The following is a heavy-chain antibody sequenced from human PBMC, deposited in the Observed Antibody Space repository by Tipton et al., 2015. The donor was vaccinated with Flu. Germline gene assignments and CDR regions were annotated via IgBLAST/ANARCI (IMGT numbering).Heavy chain of an antibody. Sequence: TLSLTCTVSGGSISSYYWSWIRQPAGKGLEWIGRIYSRGSTNCNPSLKSRVTMSVDTSKNQFSLKLSSVTAADTAVYYCAREDAAAARGFDPWGQGTLVTVSS. D-gene: IGHD6-13*01. V-gene: IGHV4-4*07. CDR2: IYSRGST. J-gene: IGHJ5*02. CDR3: AREDAAAARGFDP. CDR1: GGSISSYY.